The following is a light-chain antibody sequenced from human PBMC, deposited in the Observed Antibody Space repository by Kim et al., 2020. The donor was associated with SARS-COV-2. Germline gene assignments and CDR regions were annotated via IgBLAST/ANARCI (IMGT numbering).Light chain of an antibody. Sequence: QSALTQPASVSGSPGQSITISCTGTSSDVGGYNYVSWYQQHPGKTPKLLIFDVSRRPSGVSYRFSGSKSGNTASLTISRLQAEDEADYYCSSYTSTTTRVFGGGTQLTVL. V-gene: IGLV2-14*03. CDR3: SSYTSTTTRV. J-gene: IGLJ2*01. CDR1: SSDVGGYNY. CDR2: DVS.